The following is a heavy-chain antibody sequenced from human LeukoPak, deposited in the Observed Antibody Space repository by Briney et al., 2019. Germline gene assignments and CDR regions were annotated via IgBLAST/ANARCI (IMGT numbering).Heavy chain of an antibody. Sequence: GRSLRLSCGVSEFTFDDYVVHWVRQGPGKGLEWVAAMSWTSGSIAYADSVKGRFNIFRDNAQSSLYLQMNSLRAEDTAFYYCARSSGSYDGYYGVEVWGQGTTVIVSS. CDR2: MSWTSGSI. J-gene: IGHJ6*02. D-gene: IGHD6-19*01. V-gene: IGHV3-9*01. CDR3: ARSSGSYDGYYGVEV. CDR1: EFTFDDYV.